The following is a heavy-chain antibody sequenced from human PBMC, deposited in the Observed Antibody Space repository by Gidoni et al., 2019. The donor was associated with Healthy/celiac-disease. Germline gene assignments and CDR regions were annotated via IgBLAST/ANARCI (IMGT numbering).Heavy chain of an antibody. Sequence: EVQLLESGGGLVQPGGSLRLSCAASGFTFSSYAMSWVRQAPGKGLEWVSAISGSGGSTYYADSVKGRFTISRDNSKNTLYLQMNSLRAEDTDVYYCAKDIYGGSYRFYFDYWGQGTLVTVSS. D-gene: IGHD1-26*01. CDR3: AKDIYGGSYRFYFDY. CDR2: ISGSGGST. J-gene: IGHJ4*02. V-gene: IGHV3-23*01. CDR1: GFTFSSYA.